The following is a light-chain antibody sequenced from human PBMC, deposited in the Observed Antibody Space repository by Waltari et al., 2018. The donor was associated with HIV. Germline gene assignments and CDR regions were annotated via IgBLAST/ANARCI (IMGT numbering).Light chain of an antibody. J-gene: IGKJ5*01. CDR3: QQYNSYSPIT. Sequence: DIQMTQSPSTLSASVGDRVTITGRASQSISSWLAWYQQKPGKAPKLLIYKASSLESGVPSRFSGSGSGTEFTLTISSLQPDDFATYYCQQYNSYSPITFGQGTRLEIK. V-gene: IGKV1-5*03. CDR1: QSISSW. CDR2: KAS.